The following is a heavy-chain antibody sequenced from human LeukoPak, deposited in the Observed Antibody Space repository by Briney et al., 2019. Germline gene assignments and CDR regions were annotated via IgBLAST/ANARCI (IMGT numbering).Heavy chain of an antibody. D-gene: IGHD6-13*01. CDR3: ARHKRVAAAGLVLDY. CDR1: GYSISSGYY. J-gene: IGHJ4*02. V-gene: IGHV4-38-2*01. CDR2: IYHSGST. Sequence: SETLSLTCAVSGYSISSGYYWGWIRQPPGKGLDWNGSIYHSGSTYYNPSLKSRVTISVDTSKNQFSLKLSSVTAAETAVYYSARHKRVAAAGLVLDYWGQGTLVTVSS.